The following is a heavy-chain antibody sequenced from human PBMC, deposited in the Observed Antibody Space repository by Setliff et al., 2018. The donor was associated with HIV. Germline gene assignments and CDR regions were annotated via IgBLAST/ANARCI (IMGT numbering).Heavy chain of an antibody. V-gene: IGHV4-59*08. CDR3: ATLHSSGWPYYSDY. J-gene: IGHJ4*02. CDR1: GGSVNSYH. D-gene: IGHD6-19*01. CDR2: IYKSGTT. Sequence: LSLTCSVSGGSVNSYHWSWIRQPPGKGLEWIGYIYKSGTTDYSPSLKSRVTISAGPSKNQFSLKLSSVTAADTAVYYCATLHSSGWPYYSDYWGQGILVTVSS.